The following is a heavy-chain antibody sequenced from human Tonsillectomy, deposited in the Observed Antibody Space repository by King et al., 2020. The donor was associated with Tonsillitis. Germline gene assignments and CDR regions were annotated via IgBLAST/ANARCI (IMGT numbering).Heavy chain of an antibody. J-gene: IGHJ4*02. CDR1: GFTFSNYG. CDR3: AKEDYSSSWYVDY. D-gene: IGHD6-13*01. V-gene: IGHV3-30*02. Sequence: VQLVESGGGVVQPGGSLRLSCAASGFTFSNYGMHWVRQAPGKGLEWVAFIRYDGSNKFYAESVKGRFTISRDNSKNTLYLQMNSLRVEDTAVYYCAKEDYSSSWYVDYWGQGTLVTVSS. CDR2: IRYDGSNK.